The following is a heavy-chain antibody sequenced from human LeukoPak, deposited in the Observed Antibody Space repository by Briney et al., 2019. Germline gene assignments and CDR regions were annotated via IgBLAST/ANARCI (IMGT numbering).Heavy chain of an antibody. Sequence: SETLSLTCAVYGGSFSGDYWSWIRQPPGKGLEWIGEINDSGRANYNPSLKSRVTISVDTSRNQFSLKLSSVTAADTAVYYCARRGGPGRSFDYWGQGTLVTVSS. V-gene: IGHV4-34*01. CDR2: INDSGRA. J-gene: IGHJ4*02. CDR1: GGSFSGDY. CDR3: ARRGGPGRSFDY. D-gene: IGHD3-10*01.